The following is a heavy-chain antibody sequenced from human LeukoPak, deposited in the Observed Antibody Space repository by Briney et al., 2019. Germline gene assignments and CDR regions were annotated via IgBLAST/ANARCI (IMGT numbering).Heavy chain of an antibody. V-gene: IGHV3-49*04. D-gene: IGHD6-13*01. CDR2: IRNKFYGGTT. CDR3: TRDRSTWST. Sequence: GGSLRLSCTASGFTFGDYAMSWVRQAPGKGLEWVGFIRNKFYGGTTENAASVEGRFTISRDDSKSIAYLQMDNLKTGDTAVYYCTRDRSTWSTWGQGTLDTVSS. CDR1: GFTFGDYA. J-gene: IGHJ5*02.